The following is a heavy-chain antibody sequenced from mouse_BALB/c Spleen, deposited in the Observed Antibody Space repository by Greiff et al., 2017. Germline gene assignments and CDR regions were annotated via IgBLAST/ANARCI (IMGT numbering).Heavy chain of an antibody. J-gene: IGHJ4*01. CDR2: ISSGGGST. V-gene: IGHV5-12-1*01. CDR1: GFAFSSYD. Sequence: EVQGVESEGGLVKPGGSLKLSCAASGFAFSSYDMSWVRQTPEKRLEWVSYISSGGGSTYYPDTVKGRFTISRDNAKNTLYLQMSSLKSEDTAMYYCARRYYAMDYWGQGTSVTVSS. CDR3: ARRYYAMDY.